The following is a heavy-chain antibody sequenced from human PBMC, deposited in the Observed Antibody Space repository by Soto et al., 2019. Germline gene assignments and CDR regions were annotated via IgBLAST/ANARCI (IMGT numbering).Heavy chain of an antibody. D-gene: IGHD6-19*01. J-gene: IGHJ4*02. Sequence: QVQLVESGGGVVQPGGPLRLSCAASGFNFSSYVMHWVRQAPGKGLEWVAVIWYDGGNKYYADSVKGRFTISRDNSKNTLYLQMNSLRAEDTAVYYCARDGQWLPRDGLRSSYYFDYWGQGTLVTVSS. CDR1: GFNFSSYV. CDR2: IWYDGGNK. CDR3: ARDGQWLPRDGLRSSYYFDY. V-gene: IGHV3-33*01.